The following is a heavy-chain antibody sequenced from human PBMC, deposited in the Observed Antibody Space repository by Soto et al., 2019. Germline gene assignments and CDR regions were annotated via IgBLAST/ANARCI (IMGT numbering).Heavy chain of an antibody. D-gene: IGHD3-16*01. V-gene: IGHV1-69*01. CDR2: IIPIFGTA. CDR3: ARAGQQSYDYYYYGMDV. Sequence: QVQLVQSGAEVKKPGSSVKVSCKASGGTFSSYAISWVRQAPGQGLEWMGGIIPIFGTANYAQKFQGRVTITAHASTSTAYMELSSLRSEDTAVYYCARAGQQSYDYYYYGMDVWGQGTTVTVSS. J-gene: IGHJ6*02. CDR1: GGTFSSYA.